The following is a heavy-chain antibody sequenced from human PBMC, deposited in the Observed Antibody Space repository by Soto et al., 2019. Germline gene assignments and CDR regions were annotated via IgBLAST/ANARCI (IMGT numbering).Heavy chain of an antibody. D-gene: IGHD2-2*01. J-gene: IGHJ4*02. V-gene: IGHV4-4*07. CDR2: IYASGST. Sequence: LTCTLSGGSISSYYWSWIRQPPGKGLEWIGRIYASGSTNYNPSLKSRVTMSVATSKNQFSLKLSSVTAADTAVYYCARGGMVIIPTATAFDYWGQGTLVTVSS. CDR1: GGSISSYY. CDR3: ARGGMVIIPTATAFDY.